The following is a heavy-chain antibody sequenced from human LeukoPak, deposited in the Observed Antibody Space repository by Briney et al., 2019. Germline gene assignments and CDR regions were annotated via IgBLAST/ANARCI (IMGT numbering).Heavy chain of an antibody. J-gene: IGHJ4*02. V-gene: IGHV1-2*02. Sequence: ASVKVSCKASGYTFTGYFMHWVRQAPGQGLEWMGWISPNSGGTNYAQKFQGRVTMTGGTSISTAYMELSGLRSDDTAVYYCARNYGGTSKYFDYWGQGTLVTVSS. CDR1: GYTFTGYF. CDR3: ARNYGGTSKYFDY. CDR2: ISPNSGGT. D-gene: IGHD4-23*01.